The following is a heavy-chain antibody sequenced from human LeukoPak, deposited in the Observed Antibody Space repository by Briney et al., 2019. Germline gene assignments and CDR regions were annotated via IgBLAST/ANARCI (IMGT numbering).Heavy chain of an antibody. CDR3: ARSNWNYDGHFDY. CDR2: IYYSGST. D-gene: IGHD1-7*01. Sequence: SETLSLTCTVSGGSISSSSYYWGWIRQPPGKGLEWIGYIYYSGSTNYNPSLKSRVTISVDTSKNQFSLKLSSVTAADTAVYYCARSNWNYDGHFDYWGQGTLVTVSS. J-gene: IGHJ4*02. CDR1: GGSISSSSYY. V-gene: IGHV4-61*05.